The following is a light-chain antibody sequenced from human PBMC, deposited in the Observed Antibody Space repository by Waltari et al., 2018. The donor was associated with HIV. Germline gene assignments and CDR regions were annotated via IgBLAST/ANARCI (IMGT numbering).Light chain of an antibody. Sequence: SDLTPPASVSGFLGQSITISCPGPDSAFGFYNFISWYQQPPGKVPKLLLYEVDTRASGVPGVFAGSTSGNTASLTISGLQVEDEGLYHCASYTADDTVLFGGGTTVTV. CDR3: ASYTADDTVL. CDR1: DSAFGFYNF. J-gene: IGLJ2*01. V-gene: IGLV2-14*01. CDR2: EVD.